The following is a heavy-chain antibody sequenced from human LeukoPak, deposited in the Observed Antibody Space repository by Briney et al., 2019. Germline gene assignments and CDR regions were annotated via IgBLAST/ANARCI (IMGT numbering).Heavy chain of an antibody. CDR1: GFTFSSYC. Sequence: PGGSLRLSCAASGFTFSSYCMHWVRQAPGKGLEWVAVIWYDGSNKYYADSVKGRFTISRDNSKNTLYLQMNSLRAEDTAVYYCARDHNRVGPFDYWGQGTLVTVSS. J-gene: IGHJ4*02. D-gene: IGHD1-26*01. CDR2: IWYDGSNK. V-gene: IGHV3-33*01. CDR3: ARDHNRVGPFDY.